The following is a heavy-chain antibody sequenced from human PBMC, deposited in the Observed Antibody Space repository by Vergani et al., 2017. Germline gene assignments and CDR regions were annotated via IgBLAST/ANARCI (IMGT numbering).Heavy chain of an antibody. J-gene: IGHJ4*02. D-gene: IGHD4-17*01. Sequence: QVQLVQSGAEVKKPGASVKVSCKASGYTFTGYYMHWVRHAPGQGLEWMGCINHNSGGTNYAQKFQGRVTMTRDTSISTAYMELSRLRSDDTAVYYCARETVTKRTEKFDDGGKGRLVTV. CDR2: INHNSGGT. CDR3: ARETVTKRTEKFDD. V-gene: IGHV1-2*02. CDR1: GYTFTGYY.